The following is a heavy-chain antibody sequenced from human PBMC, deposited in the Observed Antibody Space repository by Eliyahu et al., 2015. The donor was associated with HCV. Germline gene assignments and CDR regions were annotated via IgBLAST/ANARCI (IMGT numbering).Heavy chain of an antibody. CDR1: GGTFSSYA. CDR3: ARPHGGSGSPGDYYGMDV. D-gene: IGHD3-10*01. J-gene: IGHJ6*02. Sequence: QVQLVQSGAEVKKPGSSVKVSCKASGGTFSSYAISWVRQAPGQGLEWMGGIIPIFGTANYAQKFQGRVTITADESTSTAYMELSSLRSEDTAVYYCARPHGGSGSPGDYYGMDVWGQGTTVTVSS. CDR2: IIPIFGTA. V-gene: IGHV1-69*01.